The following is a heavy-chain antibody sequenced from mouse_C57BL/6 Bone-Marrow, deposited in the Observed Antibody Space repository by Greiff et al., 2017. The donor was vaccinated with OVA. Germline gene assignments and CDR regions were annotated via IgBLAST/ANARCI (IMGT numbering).Heavy chain of an antibody. CDR1: GYTFTSYW. J-gene: IGHJ4*01. CDR3: ARRLYSNYGAMDY. D-gene: IGHD2-5*01. V-gene: IGHV1-55*01. CDR2: IYPGSGST. Sequence: QVQLQQSGAELVKPGASVKMSCKASGYTFTSYWITWVKQRPGQGLEWIGDIYPGSGSTNYNEKFKSKATLTVDTSSSTAYMQLSSLTSEDSAVYYCARRLYSNYGAMDYWGQGTSVTVSS.